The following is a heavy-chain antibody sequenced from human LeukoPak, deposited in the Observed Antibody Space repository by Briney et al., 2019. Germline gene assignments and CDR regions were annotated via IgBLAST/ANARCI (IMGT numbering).Heavy chain of an antibody. CDR3: AELGITMIGGV. CDR2: INQDGTEK. CDR1: GFTFTTYW. D-gene: IGHD3-10*02. Sequence: GGSLRLSCAASGFTFTTYWMSWIRQLPRKGLEWVANINQDGTEKYYVDSVKGRFTISRDNAKNSLDLQMNSLRAEDTAVYYCAELGITMIGGVWGKGTTVTISS. V-gene: IGHV3-7*01. J-gene: IGHJ6*04.